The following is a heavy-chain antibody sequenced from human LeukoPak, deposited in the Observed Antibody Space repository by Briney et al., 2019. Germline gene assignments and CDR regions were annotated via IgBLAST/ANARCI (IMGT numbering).Heavy chain of an antibody. CDR1: GGTFSSYA. V-gene: IGHV1-69*04. J-gene: IGHJ4*02. CDR2: IIPILGIA. D-gene: IGHD6-13*01. Sequence: ASVKVSCKASGGTFSSYAISWVRQAPGQGLEWMGRIIPILGIANYAQKFQGRVTITADKSTSTAYMELSSLRSEDTAVYYCARGGLRSWYSSWGQGTLVTVSS. CDR3: ARGGLRSWYSS.